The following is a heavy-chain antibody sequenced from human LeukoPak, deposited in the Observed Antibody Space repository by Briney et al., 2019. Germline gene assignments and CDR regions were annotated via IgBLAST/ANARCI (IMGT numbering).Heavy chain of an antibody. CDR3: TTKVIRGNSGDDYDD. CDR1: GVTFSSYG. Sequence: GRSLRPSCAASGVTFSSYGTHWVRQPPGRGLGWVALISSDGNDKLYGDSVKGRFTISRDDSKSTLYLQMNSLRAEDTAVYYCTTKVIRGNSGDDYDDWGQGTLVTVSS. D-gene: IGHD5-12*01. CDR2: ISSDGNDK. J-gene: IGHJ4*02. V-gene: IGHV3-30*03.